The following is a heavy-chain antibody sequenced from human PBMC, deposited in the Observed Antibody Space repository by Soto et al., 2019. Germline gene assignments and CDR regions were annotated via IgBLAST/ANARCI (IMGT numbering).Heavy chain of an antibody. CDR2: IYPGDSDT. CDR1: GYSFTSYW. J-gene: IGHJ6*03. V-gene: IGHV5-51*01. D-gene: IGHD2-2*02. CDR3: ATVGYCSSTSCDKDDYYYYYMDV. Sequence: PGESLKISCKGSGYSFTSYWIGWVRQMPGKGLEWMGIIYPGDSDTRYSPSFQGQVTISADKSISTAYLQWSSLKASDTAMYYCATVGYCSSTSCDKDDYYYYYMDVWGKGTTVTVSS.